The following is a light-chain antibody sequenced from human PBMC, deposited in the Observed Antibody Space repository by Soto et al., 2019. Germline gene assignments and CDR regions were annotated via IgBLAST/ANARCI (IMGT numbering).Light chain of an antibody. CDR2: GAS. CDR1: QNINSY. V-gene: IGKV1-39*01. J-gene: IGKJ2*01. CDR3: QQSFSTPRT. Sequence: DIQMTQSPSSLSASVGDRVTITCRASQNINSYLNWYQQKPGKAPQLLIYGASTLQTGVPSRFSGTGSGTDFTLTITSVQPEDFATYHCQQSFSTPRTFGQGTKLEIK.